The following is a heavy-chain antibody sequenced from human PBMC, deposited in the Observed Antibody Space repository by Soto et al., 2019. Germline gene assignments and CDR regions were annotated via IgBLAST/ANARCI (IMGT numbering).Heavy chain of an antibody. Sequence: ASVKVSCKASGYTFTSYYMHWVRQAPGQGLEWMGIINPSGGSTSYAQKFQGRVTMTRDTSTITVYMELSSLRSDDTAVYYCARDYTVTTPQGGDYYYGMDVWGQGXTVTVSS. CDR2: INPSGGST. D-gene: IGHD4-17*01. CDR1: GYTFTSYY. J-gene: IGHJ6*02. CDR3: ARDYTVTTPQGGDYYYGMDV. V-gene: IGHV1-46*01.